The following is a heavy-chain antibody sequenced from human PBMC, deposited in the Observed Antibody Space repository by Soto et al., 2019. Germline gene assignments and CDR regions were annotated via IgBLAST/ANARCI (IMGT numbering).Heavy chain of an antibody. J-gene: IGHJ6*02. CDR1: GGSISRGAYY. CDR3: ARGVAQEGDYGEIYYYYTMDV. V-gene: IGHV4-31*03. D-gene: IGHD4-17*01. Sequence: SETLSLTCSVSGGSISRGAYYWTWIRQRPGEGLEWLGNIYNSRATYYNPSLQSRLTIAVDTPKNQLSLKMSSVTAADTAVYYCARGVAQEGDYGEIYYYYTMDVWGQGTTVTVSS. CDR2: IYNSRAT.